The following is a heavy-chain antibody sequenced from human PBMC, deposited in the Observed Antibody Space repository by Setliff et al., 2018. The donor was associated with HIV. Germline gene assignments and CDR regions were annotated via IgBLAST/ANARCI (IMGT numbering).Heavy chain of an antibody. J-gene: IGHJ6*02. Sequence: ASVKVSCKASGYTFTSYYMHWVRQAPGQGLEWMGGIIPILGNTNYAQKFQGRVTMTRNTSISTAYMELSSLRSEDTAVYYCASSWSRVPYYGMDVWGQGTTVTVSS. D-gene: IGHD6-13*01. CDR3: ASSWSRVPYYGMDV. CDR2: IIPILGNT. V-gene: IGHV1-8*02. CDR1: GYTFTSYY.